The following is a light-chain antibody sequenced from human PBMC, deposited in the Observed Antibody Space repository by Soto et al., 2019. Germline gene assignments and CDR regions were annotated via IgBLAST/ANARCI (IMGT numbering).Light chain of an antibody. J-gene: IGKJ2*01. CDR2: AAS. Sequence: DIQMTQSPSSLSASVGDRVTITCRASQSISLYLNWYQQKPGKAPRLLIYAASSLQSGVPSRFSGSGSGTDFTLTIRSLQPEDSATYYCQQSYSTPYTFGQGTKLEIK. CDR3: QQSYSTPYT. V-gene: IGKV1-39*01. CDR1: QSISLY.